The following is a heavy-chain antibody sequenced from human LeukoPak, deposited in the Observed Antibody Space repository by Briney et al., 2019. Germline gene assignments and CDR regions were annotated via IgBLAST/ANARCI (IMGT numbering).Heavy chain of an antibody. CDR1: GFIFSDYE. V-gene: IGHV3-48*03. D-gene: IGHD2-21*01. J-gene: IGHJ4*02. Sequence: GGSLRLSCSVSGFIFSDYEVNWVRQAPGKGLEWISYISSSGTSIYYANSVKGRFTVSRDNAKNTVHLQMNTLRAEDTALYYCAREAASCGGDCLDYWGQGTLVTVSS. CDR2: ISSSGTSI. CDR3: AREAASCGGDCLDY.